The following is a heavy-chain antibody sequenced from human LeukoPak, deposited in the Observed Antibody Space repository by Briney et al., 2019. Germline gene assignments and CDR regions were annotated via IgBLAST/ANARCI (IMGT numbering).Heavy chain of an antibody. CDR3: AKDRHAPGRYCSSTSCFPFDS. Sequence: GGSLRLSCAASGFTFSSYAMSWVRQAPGKGLEWVSAISGSGGSTYYADSVKGRFTISEENTKKTLYLQMNSLRAEDTAVYYCAKDRHAPGRYCSSTSCFPFDSWGQGTLVTVSS. CDR2: ISGSGGST. J-gene: IGHJ5*01. CDR1: GFTFSSYA. D-gene: IGHD2-2*01. V-gene: IGHV3-23*01.